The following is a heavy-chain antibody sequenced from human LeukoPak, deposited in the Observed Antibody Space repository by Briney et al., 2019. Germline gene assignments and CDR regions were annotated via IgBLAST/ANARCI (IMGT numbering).Heavy chain of an antibody. CDR2: INGHGSEI. D-gene: IGHD6-13*01. V-gene: IGHV3-7*01. J-gene: IGHJ3*02. CDR1: GFTFSMSW. Sequence: GGSLRLSCAASGFTFSMSWMTWVRQAPGKGLEWVASINGHGSEIHYVDSVKGRFTISRDNANDSLYLQMNSLTAEDTAVYYCARDRGIAAAHAFDIWGQGTMVTVSS. CDR3: ARDRGIAAAHAFDI.